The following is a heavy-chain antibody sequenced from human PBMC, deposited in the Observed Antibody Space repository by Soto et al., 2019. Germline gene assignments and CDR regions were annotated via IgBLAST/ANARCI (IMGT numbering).Heavy chain of an antibody. D-gene: IGHD2-8*01. CDR2: IYYSGST. CDR1: GGSISSYY. J-gene: IGHJ6*02. Sequence: SETLSLTCTVSGGSISSYYWTWIRQPPGKGLEWIGYIYYSGSTYYNPSLKSRVTISVDTSKNQFSLRLNSVTAAATAVYYCAPRTCTTLYISGMDEGGQGATVTVSS. V-gene: IGHV4-59*01. CDR3: APRTCTTLYISGMDE.